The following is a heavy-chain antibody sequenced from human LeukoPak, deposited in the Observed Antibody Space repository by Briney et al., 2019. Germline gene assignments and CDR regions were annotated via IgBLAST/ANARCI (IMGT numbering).Heavy chain of an antibody. V-gene: IGHV1-46*01. J-gene: IGHJ1*01. CDR1: GYTFTSHY. Sequence: GASVKVSCKASGYTFTSHYMHWVRQAPGQGLEWMGIINPSGGSTSYAQKFQGRVTMTRDTSTSTVYMELSSLRSEDTAVYYCARPLSDSGYYYGDSQHWGQGTLVTVSS. D-gene: IGHD3-22*01. CDR3: ARPLSDSGYYYGDSQH. CDR2: INPSGGST.